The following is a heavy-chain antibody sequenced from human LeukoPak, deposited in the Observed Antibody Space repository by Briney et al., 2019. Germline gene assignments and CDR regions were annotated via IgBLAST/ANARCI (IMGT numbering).Heavy chain of an antibody. CDR3: ARHRRIVVVIGPDWYFDL. CDR1: GGSISSSSYY. CDR2: ICYSGST. J-gene: IGHJ2*01. Sequence: NPSETLSLTCTVSGGSISSSSYYWGWIRQPPGKGLEWIGSICYSGSTYYNPSLKSRVTISVDTSKNQFSLKLSSVTAADTAVYYCARHRRIVVVIGPDWYFDLWGRGTLVTVSP. D-gene: IGHD3-22*01. V-gene: IGHV4-39*01.